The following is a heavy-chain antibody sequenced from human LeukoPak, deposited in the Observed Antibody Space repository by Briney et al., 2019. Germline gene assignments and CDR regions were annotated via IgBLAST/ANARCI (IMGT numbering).Heavy chain of an antibody. CDR3: ARDAESFITGTTGWFDP. V-gene: IGHV3-74*01. J-gene: IGHJ5*02. D-gene: IGHD1-7*01. CDR1: GFTFSSYW. Sequence: GGSLRLSCAASGFTFSSYWMHWVRQAPGKGLVWVSRINSDGSSTSYADSVKGRFTISRDNAKNTLYLQVNSLRAEDTAVYYCARDAESFITGTTGWFDPWGQGTLVTVSS. CDR2: INSDGSST.